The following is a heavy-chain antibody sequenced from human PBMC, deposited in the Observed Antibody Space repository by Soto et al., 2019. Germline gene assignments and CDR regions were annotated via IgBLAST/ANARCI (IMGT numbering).Heavy chain of an antibody. V-gene: IGHV4-34*01. D-gene: IGHD3-3*01. Sequence: QVQLQQWGAGLLKPSETLSLTCAVYGGSFSGYYWSWIRQPPGKGLEGIGEINHSGSTNYNPSLKSRVAISVDTSKNQFSQELSSVTAADTAVYYCARRRITIFGVVMDDYWGQGTLVTVSS. J-gene: IGHJ4*02. CDR3: ARRRITIFGVVMDDY. CDR1: GGSFSGYY. CDR2: INHSGST.